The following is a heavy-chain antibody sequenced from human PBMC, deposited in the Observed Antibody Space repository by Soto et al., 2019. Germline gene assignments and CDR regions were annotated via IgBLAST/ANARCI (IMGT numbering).Heavy chain of an antibody. CDR1: GASISSSY. J-gene: IGHJ3*02. Sequence: LSLTFTVSGASISSSYWSWIRQSPGKGLEWIGYVYYSGSTNYNPSLKSRVTISVDTSKNQFSLKLSSVTAADTDVYYCARGYYDSSGQSNTFDIWGQGTMVTVSS. V-gene: IGHV4-59*01. CDR3: ARGYYDSSGQSNTFDI. D-gene: IGHD3-22*01. CDR2: VYYSGST.